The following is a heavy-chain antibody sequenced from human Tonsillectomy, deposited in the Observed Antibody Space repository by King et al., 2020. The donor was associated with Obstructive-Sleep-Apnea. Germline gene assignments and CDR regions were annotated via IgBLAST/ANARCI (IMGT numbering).Heavy chain of an antibody. CDR3: AGEGSRFGVGSGRGYFDY. J-gene: IGHJ4*02. V-gene: IGHV4-31*03. D-gene: IGHD3-10*01. CDR2: IYHSGST. CDR1: GGSISSGDYY. Sequence: VQLQESGPGLVKSSQTLSLTCTVSGGSISSGDYYWSWIRQHPGKGLEWIGYIYHSGSTYYNPSLKSRVTISVDTSKNQFSLKLTSVTVADTAVYYCAGEGSRFGVGSGRGYFDYWGQGTLVTVSS.